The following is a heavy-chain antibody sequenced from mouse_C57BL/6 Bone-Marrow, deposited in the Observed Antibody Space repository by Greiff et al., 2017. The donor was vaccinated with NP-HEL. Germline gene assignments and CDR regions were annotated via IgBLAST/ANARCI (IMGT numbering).Heavy chain of an antibody. J-gene: IGHJ1*03. CDR1: GYSFTDYN. D-gene: IGHD1-1*01. V-gene: IGHV1-39*01. CDR3: ASPYITTVVAPGYFDV. Sequence: LVKPGASVKISCKASGYSFTDYNMNWVKQSNGKSLEWIGVINPNYGTTSYNQKFKGKATLTVDQSSSTAYMQLNSLTSEDSAVYYCASPYITTVVAPGYFDVWGTGTTVTVSS. CDR2: INPNYGTT.